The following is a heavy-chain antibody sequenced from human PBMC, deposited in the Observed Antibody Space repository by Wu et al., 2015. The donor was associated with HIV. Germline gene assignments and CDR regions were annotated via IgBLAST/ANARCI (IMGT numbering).Heavy chain of an antibody. CDR2: IIPVSGSA. CDR1: GGTFSSHG. D-gene: IGHD1-26*01. Sequence: QVQLVQSGAEVKKPGSSVKVSCKASGGTFSSHGISWVRQAPGQGLEWMGRIIPVSGSADYAQKFQGRVTMTTDTSTSTAYMELRSLRSDDTAVYYCAGTREHYYYYGMDVWGQGP. CDR3: AGTREHYYYYGMDV. V-gene: IGHV1-69*05. J-gene: IGHJ6*02.